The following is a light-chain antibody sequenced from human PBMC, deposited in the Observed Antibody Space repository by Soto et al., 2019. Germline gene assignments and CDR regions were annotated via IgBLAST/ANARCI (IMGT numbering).Light chain of an antibody. Sequence: EIVLTQSPATLSLSPGERATLSCRASQSVSSHLVWYQQKPGQAPRLLIYDASNRATGIPARFSGSGSGTDFTLTISSLEPEDSAVYYCQQRSNWPSLTFGGGTKVEIK. CDR2: DAS. V-gene: IGKV3-11*01. J-gene: IGKJ4*01. CDR3: QQRSNWPSLT. CDR1: QSVSSH.